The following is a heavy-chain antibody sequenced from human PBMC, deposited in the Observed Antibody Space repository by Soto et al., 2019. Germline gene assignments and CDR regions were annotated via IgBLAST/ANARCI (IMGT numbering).Heavy chain of an antibody. J-gene: IGHJ6*02. V-gene: IGHV3-23*01. Sequence: EVQLLESGGGLVQPGGSLRLSCSASGFTFTTYAMTWVRQAPGKGLQWVSALTGSGGSTFYADSVKGRFTISRDNSKNTLYLQMNSLRAEDTAVYYCAKSIGNIVAMIDGYHLYGMDVWGQGTTVTVSS. CDR3: AKSIGNIVAMIDGYHLYGMDV. CDR2: LTGSGGST. CDR1: GFTFTTYA. D-gene: IGHD5-12*01.